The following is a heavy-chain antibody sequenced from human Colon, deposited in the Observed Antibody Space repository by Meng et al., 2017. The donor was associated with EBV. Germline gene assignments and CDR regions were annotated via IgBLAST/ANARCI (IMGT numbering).Heavy chain of an antibody. Sequence: YSTSWVKQSQKKKLKKKKRIEKHDGDKSHVAKIQGRVTVSADRPSATAYMELRSLRSDDTAVYYCARGTPGRSYSDYWGQGTLVTVSS. CDR2: IEKHDGDK. CDR1: YS. D-gene: IGHD3-10*01. J-gene: IGHJ4*02. V-gene: IGHV1-18*01. CDR3: ARGTPGRSYSDY.